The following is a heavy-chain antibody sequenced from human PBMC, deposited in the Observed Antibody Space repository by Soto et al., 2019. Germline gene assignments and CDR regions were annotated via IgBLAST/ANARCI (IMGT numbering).Heavy chain of an antibody. D-gene: IGHD5-18*01. CDR3: AIVGVDTAVDPPYFDY. J-gene: IGHJ4*02. CDR2: ISYDGSNK. V-gene: IGHV3-30-3*01. CDR1: GFTFSSYA. Sequence: PGGSLRLSCAASGFTFSSYAMHWVRQAPGKGLEWVAVISYDGSNKYYADSVKGRFTISRDNSKNTLYLQMNSLRAEDTAVYYCAIVGVDTAVDPPYFDYWGQGTLVTVSS.